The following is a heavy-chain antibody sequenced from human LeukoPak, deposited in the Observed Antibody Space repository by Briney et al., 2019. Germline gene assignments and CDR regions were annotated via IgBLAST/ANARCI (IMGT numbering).Heavy chain of an antibody. V-gene: IGHV3-33*01. Sequence: GGSLRLSCAASGFTFSSYGMHWVRQAPGKGLEWVAVIWYDGSNKYYADSVKGRFTISRDNSKNTLYLQMSSLRAEDTAVYYCARGLKLSGAFDIWGQGTMVTVSS. J-gene: IGHJ3*02. CDR1: GFTFSSYG. D-gene: IGHD5-12*01. CDR2: IWYDGSNK. CDR3: ARGLKLSGAFDI.